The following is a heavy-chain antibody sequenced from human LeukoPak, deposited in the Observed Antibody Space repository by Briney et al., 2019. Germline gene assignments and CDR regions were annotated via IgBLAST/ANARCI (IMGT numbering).Heavy chain of an antibody. CDR1: GGSISSYY. CDR3: ARGSYGFWSSSGSYDMDV. CDR2: IYYSGST. D-gene: IGHD3-3*01. V-gene: IGHV4-59*01. J-gene: IGHJ6*02. Sequence: SETLSLTCTVSGGSISSYYWSWIRQPPGKGLEWIGYIYYSGSTNYIPSLKSRVTISVDTSKNQFSLKPSSVTAADTAVYYCARGSYGFWSSSGSYDMDVWGQGTTVTVSS.